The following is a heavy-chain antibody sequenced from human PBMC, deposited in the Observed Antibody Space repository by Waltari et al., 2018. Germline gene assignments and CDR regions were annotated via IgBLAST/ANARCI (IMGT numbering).Heavy chain of an antibody. CDR2: IKGDGGST. Sequence: QAPGKGLVWVSRIKGDGGSTSYADFAKGRFTISRDNANNMLYLQMNSLRAEDTAVYYCTRTRYCSTTSCQVDWFDPWGQGTLVTVSS. CDR3: TRTRYCSTTSCQVDWFDP. D-gene: IGHD2-2*01. V-gene: IGHV3-74*01. J-gene: IGHJ5*02.